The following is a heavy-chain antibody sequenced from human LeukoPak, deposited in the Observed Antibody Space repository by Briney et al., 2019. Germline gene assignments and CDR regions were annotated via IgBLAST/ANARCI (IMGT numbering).Heavy chain of an antibody. D-gene: IGHD4-17*01. CDR1: GFTLISAW. Sequence: GGSLRLSCTASGSSGFTLISAWMSWVRQAPGKGLEWVGRIKSKTDGGTTDYAAPVKGRFTISRDDSKTTVFLQMNSLKTEDTAVYYCTTVQDYGEAGDWGQGTLVTVSS. V-gene: IGHV3-15*01. J-gene: IGHJ4*02. CDR3: TTVQDYGEAGD. CDR2: IKSKTDGGTT.